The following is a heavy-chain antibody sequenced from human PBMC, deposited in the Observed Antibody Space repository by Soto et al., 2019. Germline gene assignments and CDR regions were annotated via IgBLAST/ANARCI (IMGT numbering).Heavy chain of an antibody. Sequence: SETLSLTCTVSGGSISSSSDYWGWIRQPPGKGLEWIGSIYYSGSTYYNPSLKSRVTISVDTSKNQFSLKLSSVTAADTAVFYCARLIHCKTTSCYFDYWGQGTTVTVSS. CDR3: ARLIHCKTTSCYFDY. J-gene: IGHJ4*03. CDR2: IYYSGST. V-gene: IGHV4-39*01. D-gene: IGHD2-2*01. CDR1: GGSISSSSDY.